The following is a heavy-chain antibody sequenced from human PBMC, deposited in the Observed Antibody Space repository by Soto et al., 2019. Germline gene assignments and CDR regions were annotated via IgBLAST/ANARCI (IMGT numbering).Heavy chain of an antibody. J-gene: IGHJ4*02. CDR3: ARSPRSSPYFDY. Sequence: LKISCQSSGYTFSNFWIGWVRQLPGKGLEWMGIIYPGDHETRYSPSFHGKITISADRSINTAYLQWNSLEASDTAFYFCARSPRSSPYFDYWGQGALVTVSS. CDR2: IYPGDHET. D-gene: IGHD6-13*01. V-gene: IGHV5-51*01. CDR1: GYTFSNFW.